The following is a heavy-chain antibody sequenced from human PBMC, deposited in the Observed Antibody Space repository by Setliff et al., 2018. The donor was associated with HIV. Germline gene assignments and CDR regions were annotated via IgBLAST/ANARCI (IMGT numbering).Heavy chain of an antibody. J-gene: IGHJ4*02. Sequence: SETLSLTCTVSGGFISSGGYYWGWIRQPPGKGLEWIGSIYHSGSTYYNPSLKSRVTISVDTSKNQFSLKLSSVTAADTAVYYCASAPFYYGSGSYQTFDYWGQGTLVTVSS. CDR3: ASAPFYYGSGSYQTFDY. D-gene: IGHD3-10*01. CDR2: IYHSGST. CDR1: GGFISSGGYY. V-gene: IGHV4-39*07.